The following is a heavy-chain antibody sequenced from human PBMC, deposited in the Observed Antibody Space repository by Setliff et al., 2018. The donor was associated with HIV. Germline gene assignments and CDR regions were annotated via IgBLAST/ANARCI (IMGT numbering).Heavy chain of an antibody. V-gene: IGHV4-34*01. CDR1: GGSFSGYY. CDR2: IYYSGST. CDR3: ARSVDPDI. Sequence: SETLSLTCAVYGGSFSGYYWSWIRQPPGKGLEWIGSIYYSGSTYYNPSLKSRVTISVDTSKNQFSLRLTSVTAADTGVYFCARSVDPDIWGKGTTVTVPQ. J-gene: IGHJ6*04.